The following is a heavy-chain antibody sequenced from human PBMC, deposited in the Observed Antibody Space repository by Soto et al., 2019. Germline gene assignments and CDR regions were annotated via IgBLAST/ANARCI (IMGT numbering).Heavy chain of an antibody. V-gene: IGHV3-7*01. Sequence: GGSLRLSCAASGFTFSSYWMSWVRQAPGKGLEWVAKIKQDGSEKYYVDSVKGRFTISRDNAKNSLYLQMNSLRAEDTAVYYCARAIAVASDYYYIDVWGQGTTVTVSS. J-gene: IGHJ6*03. CDR1: GFTFSSYW. D-gene: IGHD6-19*01. CDR2: IKQDGSEK. CDR3: ARAIAVASDYYYIDV.